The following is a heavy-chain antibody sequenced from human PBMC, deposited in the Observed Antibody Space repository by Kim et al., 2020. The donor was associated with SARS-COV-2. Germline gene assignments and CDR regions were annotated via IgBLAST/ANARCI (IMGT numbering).Heavy chain of an antibody. J-gene: IGHJ6*02. D-gene: IGHD3-10*01. Sequence: GGSLRLSCAASGFTFDDYTMHWVRQAPGKGLEWVSLISWDGGSTYYADSVKGRFTISRDNSKNSLYLQMNSLRTEDTALYYCAKAAVGFGDNYYGMDVWGQGTTVTVSS. V-gene: IGHV3-43*01. CDR3: AKAAVGFGDNYYGMDV. CDR2: ISWDGGST. CDR1: GFTFDDYT.